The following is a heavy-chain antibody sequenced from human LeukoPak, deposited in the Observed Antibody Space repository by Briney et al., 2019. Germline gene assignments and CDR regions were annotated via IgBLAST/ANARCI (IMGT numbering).Heavy chain of an antibody. D-gene: IGHD4-23*01. V-gene: IGHV3-23*01. Sequence: GGSLRLSCGASGFLLTAYAMSWVRQAPGKGLEWVSTISANGGTTYYADSVKGRFTISRDSSKKTIYLQMSSLRVEDTAVYYCAKRQGSTVEGNWYVDYWGRGSLVTVSS. CDR3: AKRQGSTVEGNWYVDY. CDR1: GFLLTAYA. J-gene: IGHJ2*01. CDR2: ISANGGTT.